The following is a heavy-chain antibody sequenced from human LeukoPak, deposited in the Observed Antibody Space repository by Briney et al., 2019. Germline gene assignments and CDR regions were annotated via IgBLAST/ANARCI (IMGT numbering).Heavy chain of an antibody. V-gene: IGHV4-30-2*01. CDR1: GGSISSGGYY. CDR3: ARGPGNEWELLRGAFDI. Sequence: SETLSLTCTVSGGSISSGGYYWSWIRQPPGKGLEWIGYIYHSGSTYYNPSLKSRVTISVDRSKNQFSLKLSSVTAADTAVYYCARGPGNEWELLRGAFDIWGQGTMVTVSS. CDR2: IYHSGST. J-gene: IGHJ3*02. D-gene: IGHD1-26*01.